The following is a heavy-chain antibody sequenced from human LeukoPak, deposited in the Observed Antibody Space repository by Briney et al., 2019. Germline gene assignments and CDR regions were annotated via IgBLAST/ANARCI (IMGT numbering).Heavy chain of an antibody. CDR2: IYHSGST. Sequence: SGTLSLTCAVPGGSISSSNWWSWVRQPPGKGLEWIGEIYHSGSTNYNPSLKSRVTISVDKSKNQFSLKLSSVTAADTAVYYCASAFSPRYCSSTSCVYYFDYWGQGTLVTVSS. CDR3: ASAFSPRYCSSTSCVYYFDY. V-gene: IGHV4-4*02. CDR1: GGSISSSNW. D-gene: IGHD2-2*01. J-gene: IGHJ4*02.